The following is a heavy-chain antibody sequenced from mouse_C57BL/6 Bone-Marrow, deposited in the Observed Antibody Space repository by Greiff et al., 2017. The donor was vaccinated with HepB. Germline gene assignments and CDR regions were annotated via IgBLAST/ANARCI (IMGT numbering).Heavy chain of an antibody. CDR2: IDPESGDT. CDR3: LYGIIFDY. CDR1: GFNFKDDY. D-gene: IGHD1-1*01. J-gene: IGHJ2*01. Sequence: VQLKESGAELVRPGASVKLSCTASGFNFKDDYMHWVKQRTEQGLEWIGWIDPESGDTEYASKFKGKATITADTSSNTAYLQLSSLTSEDTAVYCCLYGIIFDYWGQGTTLTVSS. V-gene: IGHV14-4*01.